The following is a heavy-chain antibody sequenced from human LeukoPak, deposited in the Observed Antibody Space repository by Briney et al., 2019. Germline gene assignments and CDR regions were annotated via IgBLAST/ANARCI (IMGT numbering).Heavy chain of an antibody. Sequence: SGPTLVNPTQTLTLTCTFSGFSRSTSGMRVSWIRHPPGKALEWLARIDWDDDKFYSTSLKTRLTISKDTSKNQVVLTMTNMDPVDTATYYCARIKPMYSSSWYDYFDYWGQGTLVTVSS. V-gene: IGHV2-70*04. D-gene: IGHD6-13*01. CDR2: IDWDDDK. CDR1: GFSRSTSGMR. CDR3: ARIKPMYSSSWYDYFDY. J-gene: IGHJ4*02.